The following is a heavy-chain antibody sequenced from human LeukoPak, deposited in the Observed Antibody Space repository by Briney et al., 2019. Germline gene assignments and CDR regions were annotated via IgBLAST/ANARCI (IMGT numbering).Heavy chain of an antibody. D-gene: IGHD4-17*01. Sequence: GASVKVSCKASGSTFSSYAISWVRQAPGQGLEWMGGIIPIFGTANYAQKFQGRVTITADESTSTAYMELSSLRSEDTAVYYCGTGDYQDYYYYMDVWGKGTTVTISS. CDR1: GSTFSSYA. V-gene: IGHV1-69*13. CDR2: IIPIFGTA. CDR3: GTGDYQDYYYYMDV. J-gene: IGHJ6*03.